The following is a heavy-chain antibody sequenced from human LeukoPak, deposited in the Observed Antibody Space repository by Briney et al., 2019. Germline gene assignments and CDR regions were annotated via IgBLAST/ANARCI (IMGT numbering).Heavy chain of an antibody. CDR2: FYDSGNT. CDR1: GYSISSGYY. D-gene: IGHD4-17*01. Sequence: SETLSLTCTASGYSISSGYYWGWIRQPPGKGLEWIGSFYDSGNTCYNPSLKSRVTISVDTSKNQFSLKLSSVTAADTAVYYCARGYGDYDYWGQGTLVTVSS. CDR3: ARGYGDYDY. V-gene: IGHV4-38-2*02. J-gene: IGHJ4*02.